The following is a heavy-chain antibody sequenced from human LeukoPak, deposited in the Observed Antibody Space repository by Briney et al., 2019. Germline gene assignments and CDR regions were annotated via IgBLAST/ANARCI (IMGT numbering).Heavy chain of an antibody. CDR1: GYTFTSYY. CDR2: INPSGGST. V-gene: IGHV1-46*01. J-gene: IGHJ4*02. Sequence: ASVKVSCKASGYTFTSYYMHWVRQAPGQGLEWMGIINPSGGSTSYAQKFQGRVTMTEDTSTDTAYMELSSLRSEDTAVYYCATPSSKYSGRNFDYWGQGTLVTVSS. D-gene: IGHD1-26*01. CDR3: ATPSSKYSGRNFDY.